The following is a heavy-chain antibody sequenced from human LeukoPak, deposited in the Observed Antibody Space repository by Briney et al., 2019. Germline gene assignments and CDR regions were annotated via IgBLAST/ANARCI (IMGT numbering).Heavy chain of an antibody. D-gene: IGHD4-17*01. J-gene: IGHJ5*02. CDR3: ARDVSGDYLNWFDP. CDR2: ISSSGSTI. V-gene: IGHV3-48*03. CDR1: GFTLSSYE. Sequence: PGGSLRLSCAASGFTLSSYEMNWVRQAPGKGLEWVSYISSSGSTIYYADSVKGRFTISRDNAKNSLYLQMNSLRAEDTAVYYCARDVSGDYLNWFDPWGQGTLVTVSS.